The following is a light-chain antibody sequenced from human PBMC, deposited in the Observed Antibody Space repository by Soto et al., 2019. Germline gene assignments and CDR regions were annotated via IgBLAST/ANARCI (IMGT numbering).Light chain of an antibody. CDR2: KVS. J-gene: IGKJ2*01. CDR3: MQGTQWPYT. V-gene: IGKV2-30*02. Sequence: DVLMTQSPLSLPVTLGQPASVSCRSSQSLVHSDGNSYLSWFQQRPGQSPRHLIYKVSNRDSGVPDRFSGSGSDTDFTLKISRVEAEDVGVYYCMQGTQWPYTFGQGTQLEIK. CDR1: QSLVHSDGNSY.